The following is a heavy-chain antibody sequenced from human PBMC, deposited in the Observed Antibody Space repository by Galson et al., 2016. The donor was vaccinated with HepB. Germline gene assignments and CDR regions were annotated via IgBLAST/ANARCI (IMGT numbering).Heavy chain of an antibody. D-gene: IGHD2-15*01. CDR3: ARPYCSGGSCSPNDAFDI. Sequence: SETLSLTCSVSGGSIRNFYWSWIRQSPGKGLEWIGYIYHSGSTDYNPSLKSRVTISKDTSKNQFSLKLSSVTAADTAVYYCARPYCSGGSCSPNDAFDIWGQGTMVTVSS. J-gene: IGHJ3*02. V-gene: IGHV4-59*08. CDR1: GGSIRNFY. CDR2: IYHSGST.